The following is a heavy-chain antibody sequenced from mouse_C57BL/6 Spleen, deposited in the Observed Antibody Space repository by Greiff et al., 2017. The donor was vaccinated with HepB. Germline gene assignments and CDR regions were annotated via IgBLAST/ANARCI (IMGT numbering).Heavy chain of an antibody. CDR1: GYAFSSSW. D-gene: IGHD3-2*02. CDR3: AREGTAQATDYFDY. Sequence: VQLQESGPELVKPGASVKISCKASGYAFSSSWMNWVKQRPGKGLEWIGRIYPGDGDTNYNGKFKGKATLTADKSSSTAYMQLSSLTSEDSAVYFCAREGTAQATDYFDYWGQGTTLTVSS. V-gene: IGHV1-82*01. CDR2: IYPGDGDT. J-gene: IGHJ2*01.